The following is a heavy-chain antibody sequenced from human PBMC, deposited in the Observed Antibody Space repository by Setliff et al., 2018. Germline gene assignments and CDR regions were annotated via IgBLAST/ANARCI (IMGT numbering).Heavy chain of an antibody. CDR1: GFTFSGYS. D-gene: IGHD3-22*01. Sequence: GGSLRLSCVASGFTFSGYSMNWVRQAPGKGLEWVSYISGSSHIISYADSVKGRFTISRDNAKNSLYLQMNSLRAEDTAVYYCARGGAGAYYFGSSGYYPGYWGQGTLVTVSS. CDR3: ARGGAGAYYFGSSGYYPGY. CDR2: ISGSSHII. J-gene: IGHJ1*01. V-gene: IGHV3-48*01.